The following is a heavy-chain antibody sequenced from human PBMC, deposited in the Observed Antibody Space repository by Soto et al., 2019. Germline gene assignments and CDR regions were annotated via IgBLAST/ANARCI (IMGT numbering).Heavy chain of an antibody. CDR2: ISAYNGNT. D-gene: IGHD3-3*01. J-gene: IGHJ6*02. CDR3: ASNYDFWSGYSSIGYYYYGMDV. Sequence: EASVKVSCKASGYTFTSYAISWVRQAPGQGLEWMGWISAYNGNTNYAQKLQGRVTMTTDTSTSTAYMELRSLRSDDTAVYYCASNYDFWSGYSSIGYYYYGMDVWGQGTTVTAP. CDR1: GYTFTSYA. V-gene: IGHV1-18*01.